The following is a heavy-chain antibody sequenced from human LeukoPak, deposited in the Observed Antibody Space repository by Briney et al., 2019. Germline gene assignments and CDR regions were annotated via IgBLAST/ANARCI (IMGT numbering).Heavy chain of an antibody. J-gene: IGHJ4*02. D-gene: IGHD3-16*01. V-gene: IGHV4-4*02. CDR2: IYHSGST. CDR3: AREGDLRDYFDY. CDR1: GGSISSSNW. Sequence: PSGTLSLTCAVSGGSISSSNWWSWVRQPPGKGLEWIGEIYHSGSTNYNPSLKSRVTISVDTSKNQFSLKLSSVTAADTAVYYCAREGDLRDYFDYWGQGTLVTVSS.